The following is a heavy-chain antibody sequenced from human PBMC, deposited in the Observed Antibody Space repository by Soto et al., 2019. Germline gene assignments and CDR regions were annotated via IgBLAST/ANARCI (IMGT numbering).Heavy chain of an antibody. CDR2: IIPIFGTA. CDR1: GGTFSSYS. D-gene: IGHD1-26*01. J-gene: IGHJ4*02. CDR3: ARDGGRHSGGIDY. V-gene: IGHV1-69*13. Sequence: ASVKVSCKASGGTFSSYSINWVRQAPGQGLEWMGEIIPIFGTANYAQKFQGRVTITADESTSTAYMELSSLRSEDTAVYYCARDGGRHSGGIDYWGQGTLVTVS.